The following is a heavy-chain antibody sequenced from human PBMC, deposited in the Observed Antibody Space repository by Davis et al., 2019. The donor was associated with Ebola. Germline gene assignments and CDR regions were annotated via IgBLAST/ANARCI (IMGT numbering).Heavy chain of an antibody. CDR3: ARDHSLSSGSYYYYYGMDV. CDR2: IYYSWST. CDR1: GGSISSGDYY. D-gene: IGHD1-26*01. Sequence: MPSETLSLTCTVSGGSISSGDYYWSWIRQPPGKGLEWIGYIYYSWSTYYNPSLKSRVTISVDTSKNQFSLKLSSVTAADTAVYYCARDHSLSSGSYYYYYGMDVWGKGTTVTVSS. J-gene: IGHJ6*04. V-gene: IGHV4-30-4*01.